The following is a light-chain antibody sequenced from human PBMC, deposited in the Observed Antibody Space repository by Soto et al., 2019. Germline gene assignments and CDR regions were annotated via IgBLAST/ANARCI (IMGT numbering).Light chain of an antibody. CDR1: SSDVGGYDH. CDR2: DVT. J-gene: IGLJ3*02. V-gene: IGLV2-14*03. CDR3: SSYTNKDTLL. Sequence: QSALTQPASVSGSPGQSITISCTGTSSDVGGYDHVSWYQQHPGKAPKLIIYDVTVRPSGISRRFSGSKSDNTASLAVSGLQPEDDADYYCSSYTNKDTLLFGGGTKLTVL.